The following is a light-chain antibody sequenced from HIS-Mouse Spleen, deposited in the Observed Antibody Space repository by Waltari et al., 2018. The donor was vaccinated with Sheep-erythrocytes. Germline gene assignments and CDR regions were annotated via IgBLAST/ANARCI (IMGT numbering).Light chain of an antibody. Sequence: QSALTQPRSVSGSPGQSVTISCTGTSSDVGGYNYVSWYQQHPGKAPKLMIYDVSKRPSGFPDRFSRSKSGNPASLTISGLQAEDEADYYCCSYAGSYNHVFATGTKVTVL. CDR2: DVS. V-gene: IGLV2-11*01. CDR1: SSDVGGYNY. J-gene: IGLJ1*01. CDR3: CSYAGSYNHV.